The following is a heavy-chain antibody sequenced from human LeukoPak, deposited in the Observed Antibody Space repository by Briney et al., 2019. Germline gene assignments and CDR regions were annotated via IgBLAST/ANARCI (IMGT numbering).Heavy chain of an antibody. D-gene: IGHD3-10*01. V-gene: IGHV3-9*01. CDR3: AKVRRAYYYGSGSSMDV. Sequence: HPGGSLRLSCAASGFTFDDYAMHWVRHAPGKGLEWVSGISWDSGSIGYADSVKGRFTISRDNAKNSLYLQMNSLRAEDTALYYCAKVRRAYYYGSGSSMDVWGQGTTVTVSS. CDR1: GFTFDDYA. CDR2: ISWDSGSI. J-gene: IGHJ6*02.